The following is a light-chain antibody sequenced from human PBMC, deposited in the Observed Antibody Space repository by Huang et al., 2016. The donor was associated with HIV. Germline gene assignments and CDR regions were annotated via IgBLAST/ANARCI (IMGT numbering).Light chain of an antibody. V-gene: IGKV3-15*01. CDR2: GAS. J-gene: IGKJ5*01. CDR1: QSVSSN. CDR3: QQYNSWPPIT. Sequence: EIVMTQSPVTLSVSPGERATLSCRASQSVSSNLAWYQQKPGQAPRLLIYGASTRATGVPARFSGSGSGTEFTLTISSLQSEDFALYYCQQYNSWPPITFGQGTRLEIK.